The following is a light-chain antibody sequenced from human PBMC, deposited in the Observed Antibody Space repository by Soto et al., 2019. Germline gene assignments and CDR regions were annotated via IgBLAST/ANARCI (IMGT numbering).Light chain of an antibody. J-gene: IGKJ1*01. V-gene: IGKV1-39*01. CDR2: AEY. CDR1: QSITYY. Sequence: SQRTQSGSFLSALVVVTVDRTGWASQSITYYLNWYQQKSGKAPKILTSAEYSLESGVPPRLSGIRSGRDFTLTITSLQPEEFATYYCQQSHSIPWTFGQGTKVDIK. CDR3: QQSHSIPWT.